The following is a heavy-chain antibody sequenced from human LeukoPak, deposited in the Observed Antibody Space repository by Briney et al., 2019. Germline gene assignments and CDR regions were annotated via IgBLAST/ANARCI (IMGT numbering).Heavy chain of an antibody. CDR3: ARDISASYNVLTGFGD. J-gene: IGHJ4*02. D-gene: IGHD3-9*01. CDR2: ISSSGSTI. CDR1: GFTFSSYE. Sequence: GGSLRLSCAACGFTFSSYEVNWVRQAPGKGLEWVSYISSSGSTIYYADSVKGRFTISRDNAKNSLYLQMNRLRAEDTAVYYCARDISASYNVLTGFGDWGQGTLVTVSS. V-gene: IGHV3-48*03.